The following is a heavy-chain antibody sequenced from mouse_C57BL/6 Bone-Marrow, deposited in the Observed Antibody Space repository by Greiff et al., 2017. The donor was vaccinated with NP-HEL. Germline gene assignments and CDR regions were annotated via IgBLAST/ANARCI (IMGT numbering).Heavy chain of an antibody. V-gene: IGHV1-76*01. CDR2: IYPGSGNT. Sequence: VQGVESGAELVRPGASVKLSCKASGYTFTDYYINWVKQRPGQGLEWIARIYPGSGNTYYNEKFKGKATLTAEKSSSTAYMQLSSLTSEDSAVYFCARDRGFDYWGQGTTLTVSS. CDR1: GYTFTDYY. J-gene: IGHJ2*01. D-gene: IGHD3-3*01. CDR3: ARDRGFDY.